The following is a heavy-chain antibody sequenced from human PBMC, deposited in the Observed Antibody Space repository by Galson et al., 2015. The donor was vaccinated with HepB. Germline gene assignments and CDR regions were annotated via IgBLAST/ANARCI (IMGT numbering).Heavy chain of an antibody. V-gene: IGHV3-7*03. CDR2: IKHDGTEK. Sequence: SLRLSCAASGFTFNRYWMYWVRQAPGKGLEWVANIKHDGTEKYSVDSVKGRFTVSRDNAKNSLYLQMNRLRAEDTAVYYCARGLYDFWNRYYYFDLWGRGTQVTVSS. CDR1: GFTFNRYW. CDR3: ARGLYDFWNRYYYFDL. D-gene: IGHD3-3*01. J-gene: IGHJ2*01.